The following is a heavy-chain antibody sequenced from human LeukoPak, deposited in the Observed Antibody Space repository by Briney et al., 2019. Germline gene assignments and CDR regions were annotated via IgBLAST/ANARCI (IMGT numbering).Heavy chain of an antibody. CDR1: GYTFTSYG. CDR2: ISAYNGNT. J-gene: IGHJ4*02. V-gene: IGHV1-18*04. Sequence: GASVKLSCKASGYTFTSYGISWVRQAPGQGLEWMGWISAYNGNTNYAQKLQGRVTMTTDTSTSTAYVELRSLRSDDTAVYYCYYYDSSGYTDYWGPGTLVTVSS. D-gene: IGHD3-22*01. CDR3: YYYDSSGYTDY.